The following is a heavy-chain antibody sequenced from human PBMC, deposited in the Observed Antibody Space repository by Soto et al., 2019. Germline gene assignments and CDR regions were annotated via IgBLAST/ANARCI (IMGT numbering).Heavy chain of an antibody. CDR3: ARDYDILTGYPINGRPIHQTSSD. V-gene: IGHV1-18*01. J-gene: IGHJ4*02. CDR1: GYTFTSYG. Sequence: QVQLVQSGAEVKKPGASVKVSCKASGYTFTSYGISWVRQAPGQGLEWMGWISAYNGNTNYAQKLQGRVTMTTDTSTRTAYMELRSLRSDDTAVYYCARDYDILTGYPINGRPIHQTSSDWGQGTLVTVSS. CDR2: ISAYNGNT. D-gene: IGHD3-9*01.